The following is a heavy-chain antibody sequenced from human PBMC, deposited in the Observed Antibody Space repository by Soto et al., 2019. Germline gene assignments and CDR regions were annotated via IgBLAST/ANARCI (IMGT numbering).Heavy chain of an antibody. J-gene: IGHJ4*02. D-gene: IGHD3-10*01. CDR3: AVSYYYGSGSPSGY. CDR2: ISYDGSNK. Sequence: QVQLVESGGGVVQPGRSLRLSCAASGFTFSSYGMHWVRQAPGKGLEWVAVISYDGSNKYYADSVKGRFTISRDNSKNTLYLQMNSLRAEDTAVYYCAVSYYYGSGSPSGYWGQGTLVTVSS. CDR1: GFTFSSYG. V-gene: IGHV3-30*03.